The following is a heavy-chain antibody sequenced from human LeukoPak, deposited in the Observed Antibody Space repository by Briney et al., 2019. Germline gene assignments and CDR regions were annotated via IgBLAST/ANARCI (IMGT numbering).Heavy chain of an antibody. J-gene: IGHJ4*02. CDR3: AKAPTYYYDSSGSGYFDY. CDR1: GFTFSSYG. D-gene: IGHD3-22*01. V-gene: IGHV3-30*02. CDR2: IRYDGSNK. Sequence: PGGSLRLSCAASGFTFSSYGMHWVRQAPGKGLEWVAFIRYDGSNKYYADSVKGRFTISRDNSKNTLYLQMNSLRAEDTAVYYCAKAPTYYYDSSGSGYFDYWGQGTLVTVSS.